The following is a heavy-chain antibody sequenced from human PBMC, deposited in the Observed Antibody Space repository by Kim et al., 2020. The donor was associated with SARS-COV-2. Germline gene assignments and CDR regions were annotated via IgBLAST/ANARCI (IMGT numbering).Heavy chain of an antibody. J-gene: IGHJ3*02. Sequence: ASVKVSCKASGYTFTSYAMNWVRQAPGQGLEWMGWINTNTGNPTYAQGFTGRFVFSLDTSVSTAYLQISSLKAEDTAVYYCAREWFGELGDAFDIWGQGTMVTVSS. CDR3: AREWFGELGDAFDI. CDR1: GYTFTSYA. CDR2: INTNTGNP. D-gene: IGHD3-10*01. V-gene: IGHV7-4-1*02.